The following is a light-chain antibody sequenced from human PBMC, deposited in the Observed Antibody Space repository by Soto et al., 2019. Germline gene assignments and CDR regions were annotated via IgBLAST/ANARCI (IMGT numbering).Light chain of an antibody. J-gene: IGKJ5*01. CDR3: QQSSRSPVT. CDR2: DAS. CDR1: QSFSDY. Sequence: SWLPGARDTLSCKSSQSFSDYLAWYQQKPGQAPRLLIYDASTRASGIPARFRGSGSGTDFTLTISSLEPEDFAVYYCQQSSRSPVTFGQGTRLEIK. V-gene: IGKV3-11*01.